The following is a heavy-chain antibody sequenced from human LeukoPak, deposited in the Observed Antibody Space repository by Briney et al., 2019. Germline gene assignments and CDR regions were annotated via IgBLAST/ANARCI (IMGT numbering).Heavy chain of an antibody. CDR3: ARILDYDSSGYPDTFDI. J-gene: IGHJ3*02. V-gene: IGHV4-59*01. CDR2: VYYTGTT. Sequence: SETLSLTCTVSGGSISPNYWTWIRQPPGKGLEWIGFVYYTGTTNYNPSLKSRVTISIDTSKSHFSLKLSSLTAADTAVYYCARILDYDSSGYPDTFDIWGQGTMVTVSS. D-gene: IGHD3-22*01. CDR1: GGSISPNY.